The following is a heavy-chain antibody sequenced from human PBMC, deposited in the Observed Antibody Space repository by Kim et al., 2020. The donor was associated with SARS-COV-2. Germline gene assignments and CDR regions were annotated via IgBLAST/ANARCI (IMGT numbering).Heavy chain of an antibody. CDR2: IGFNGGVQ. CDR3: ARGVQVSEGY. D-gene: IGHD3-10*01. CDR1: GFSFSNYG. J-gene: IGHJ2*01. Sequence: GGSLRLSCVASGFSFSNYGMHWVRQVPGKGLEWVAGIGFNGGVQVYASSVKGRFTISRDSSKKSLYLQMDTLRSEDTAVYYCARGVQVSEGY. V-gene: IGHV3-30*03.